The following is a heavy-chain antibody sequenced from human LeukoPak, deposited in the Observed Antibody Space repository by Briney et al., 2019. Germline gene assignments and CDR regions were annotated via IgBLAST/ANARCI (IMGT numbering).Heavy chain of an antibody. V-gene: IGHV3-23*01. J-gene: IGHJ4*02. D-gene: IGHD5-24*01. CDR3: AKDGLGRATIREFDH. CDR2: VTGSGENT. Sequence: PGRSLRLSCAASGFTFSNYAMSWVRQAPGKGLQWVSGVTGSGENTHYADSVTGRFTISRDNSKNMLYLQMNSLRAEDTAVYYCAKDGLGRATIREFDHWGQGTLVTVSS. CDR1: GFTFSNYA.